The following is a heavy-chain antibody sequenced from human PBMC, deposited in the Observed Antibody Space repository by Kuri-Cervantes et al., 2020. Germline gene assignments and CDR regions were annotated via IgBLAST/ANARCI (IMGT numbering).Heavy chain of an antibody. Sequence: ASAKVSCNASAGTFSSYAISWVRQAPGQGLEWMGGINTNSGGTNYAQKFQGWVTMTRDTSISTAYKELSRLRSEETAVYYCARTDSSSWQHDYWGQGTLVTVSS. CDR1: AGTFSSYA. D-gene: IGHD6-13*01. CDR3: ARTDSSSWQHDY. CDR2: INTNSGGT. J-gene: IGHJ4*02. V-gene: IGHV1-2*04.